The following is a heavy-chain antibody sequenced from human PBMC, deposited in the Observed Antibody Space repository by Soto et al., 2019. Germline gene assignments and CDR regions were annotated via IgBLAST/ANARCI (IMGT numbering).Heavy chain of an antibody. D-gene: IGHD6-6*01. CDR3: AKVLGSSSSPAGFDY. J-gene: IGHJ4*02. CDR2: ISSSSSYI. Sequence: EVQLVESGGGLVKPGGSLRLSCAASGFTFSSYSMNWVRQAPGKRLEWVSSISSSSSYIYYADSVKGRFTISRDNAKNSLYLQMNSLRAEDTAVYYCAKVLGSSSSPAGFDYWGQGTLVTVSS. V-gene: IGHV3-21*01. CDR1: GFTFSSYS.